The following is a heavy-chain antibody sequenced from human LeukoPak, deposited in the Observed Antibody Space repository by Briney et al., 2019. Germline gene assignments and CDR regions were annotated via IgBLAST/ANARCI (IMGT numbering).Heavy chain of an antibody. D-gene: IGHD6-13*01. CDR3: ARSSSWYVGY. Sequence: SETLSLTCAVSGGSISSGGYSWSWIRQPPGKGLEWIGYIYHSGSTYYNPSLKSRVTISVDRSKNQFSLKLSSVTAADTAVYYCARSSSWYVGYWGQGTLVTVSS. CDR1: GGSISSGGYS. J-gene: IGHJ4*02. CDR2: IYHSGST. V-gene: IGHV4-30-2*01.